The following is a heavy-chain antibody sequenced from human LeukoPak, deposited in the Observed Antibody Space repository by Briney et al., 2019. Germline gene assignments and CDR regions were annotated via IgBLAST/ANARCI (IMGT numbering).Heavy chain of an antibody. D-gene: IGHD3-3*01. CDR2: IRSSGGAT. J-gene: IGHJ4*02. V-gene: IGHV3-23*01. Sequence: GGSLRLSCAASGFTFSNYAMTWVRQAPGKGLEWVSSIRSSGGATYYADSVKGRFTISGDNSKNTLYLQMNSLRAEDTAVYFCVKQYYDFWSAYSNWGQGTPVTVSS. CDR3: VKQYYDFWSAYSN. CDR1: GFTFSNYA.